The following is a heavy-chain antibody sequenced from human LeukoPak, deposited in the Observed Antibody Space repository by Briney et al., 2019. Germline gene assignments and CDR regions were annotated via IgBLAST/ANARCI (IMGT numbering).Heavy chain of an antibody. CDR2: IIPIFGTA. CDR3: ARVKFGRAARLADY. V-gene: IGHV1-69*13. D-gene: IGHD6-6*01. J-gene: IGHJ4*02. CDR1: GGTFSSYA. Sequence: PWASVKVSCKASGGTFSSYAISWVRQAPGQGLEWMGGIIPIFGTANYAQKFQGRVTITADESTSTAYMELSSLRSEDTAVYYCARVKFGRAARLADYWGQGTLVTVSS.